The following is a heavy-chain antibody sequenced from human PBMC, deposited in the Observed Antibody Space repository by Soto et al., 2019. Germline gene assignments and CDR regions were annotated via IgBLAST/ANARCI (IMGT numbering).Heavy chain of an antibody. CDR2: ISYDGSTK. CDR3: ARDQSSTVITSTHFDR. CDR1: GFTLRNYA. Sequence: PGGSLRLSCAASGFTLRNYAMEWVRQAPGKGLEWVSVISYDGSTKYYADSVKGRFTIFRDNSKNTLYLQTNSLRPEDTAMYYCARDQSSTVITSTHFDRWGQGTLVTVS. V-gene: IGHV3-30-3*01. J-gene: IGHJ5*02. D-gene: IGHD4-17*01.